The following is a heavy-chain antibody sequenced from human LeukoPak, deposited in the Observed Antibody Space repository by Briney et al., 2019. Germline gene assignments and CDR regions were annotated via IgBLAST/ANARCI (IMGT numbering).Heavy chain of an antibody. CDR1: GFTFTTYW. J-gene: IGHJ4*02. Sequence: GGSLRLSCAASGFTFTTYWMHWVRQAPGKGLVWVSHINSDGSITSYADSVKGLFTISRDNAKNTLYLQMNSLRAEDTAVYYCAKTTSGWYPYWGQGTLVTVSS. V-gene: IGHV3-74*01. CDR3: AKTTSGWYPY. CDR2: INSDGSIT. D-gene: IGHD6-19*01.